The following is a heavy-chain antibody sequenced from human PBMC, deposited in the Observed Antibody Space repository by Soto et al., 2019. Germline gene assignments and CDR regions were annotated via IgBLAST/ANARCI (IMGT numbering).Heavy chain of an antibody. CDR1: GGSISSGDYY. D-gene: IGHD7-27*01. Sequence: KPSETLSLTCTVSGGSISSGDYYWSWIRQPPGKGLEWIGYIYYTGSTYYNPSLKSRVTISVDTSKNQFSLKLSSVTAADTAVYYCARDKNGNWAIDYWGQGALVTVSS. CDR3: ARDKNGNWAIDY. CDR2: IYYTGST. J-gene: IGHJ4*02. V-gene: IGHV4-30-4*01.